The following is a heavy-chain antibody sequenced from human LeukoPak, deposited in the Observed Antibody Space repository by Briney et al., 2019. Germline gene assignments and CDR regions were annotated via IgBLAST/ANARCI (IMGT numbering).Heavy chain of an antibody. J-gene: IGHJ4*02. V-gene: IGHV3-23*01. CDR3: VSTSGSYSPLDY. CDR1: GFTFSSYA. D-gene: IGHD1-26*01. Sequence: PGGSLRLSCAASGFTFSSYAMSWVRQAPGKGLEWVSAISGSGGSTYYADSVKGRFTISRDNSKNTLYLQMNSLEIEDTAVYYCVSTSGSYSPLDYWGRGTLVTVSA. CDR2: ISGSGGST.